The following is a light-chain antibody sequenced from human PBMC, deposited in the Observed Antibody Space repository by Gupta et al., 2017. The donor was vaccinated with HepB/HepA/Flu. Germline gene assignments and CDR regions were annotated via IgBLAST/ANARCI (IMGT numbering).Light chain of an antibody. Sequence: DIHLTPSPSFLSASVGDRVTITCRASQGISSYLAWYQQKPGKAPKLLLYAASTVKSGVPSRFSGSGSGTEFTLTISRQQPEDFANYYCQHRNSSPLTFGGGTKVEIK. V-gene: IGKV1-9*01. CDR2: AAS. CDR1: QGISSY. CDR3: QHRNSSPLT. J-gene: IGKJ4*01.